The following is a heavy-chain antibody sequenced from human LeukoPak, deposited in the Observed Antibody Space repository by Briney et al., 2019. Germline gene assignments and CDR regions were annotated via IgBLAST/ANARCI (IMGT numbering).Heavy chain of an antibody. D-gene: IGHD2-2*01. J-gene: IGHJ3*02. Sequence: ASVKVSCKASGYTFTSYGISWVRQAPGQGLEWMGWISAYNGNTNYAQKLQGRVTMTTDTSTSTAYMELRSLRSDDTAVYYCARQRDVVVPADKGAFDIWGQGTMVTVSS. CDR2: ISAYNGNT. CDR1: GYTFTSYG. CDR3: ARQRDVVVPADKGAFDI. V-gene: IGHV1-18*01.